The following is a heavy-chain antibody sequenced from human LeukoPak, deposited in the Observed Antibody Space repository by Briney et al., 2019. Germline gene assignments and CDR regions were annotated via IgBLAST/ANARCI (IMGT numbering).Heavy chain of an antibody. CDR3: ATVILGSSGYYVSYFDY. Sequence: ASVKVSCKVSGYTLTELSMHWVRQAPGKGLEWMGGFDPEDGETIYAQKFQGRVTMTEDTSTDTAYMELSSLRSEDTAVYYCATVILGSSGYYVSYFDYWGQGTLVTVSS. D-gene: IGHD3-22*01. V-gene: IGHV1-24*01. CDR1: GYTLTELS. J-gene: IGHJ4*02. CDR2: FDPEDGET.